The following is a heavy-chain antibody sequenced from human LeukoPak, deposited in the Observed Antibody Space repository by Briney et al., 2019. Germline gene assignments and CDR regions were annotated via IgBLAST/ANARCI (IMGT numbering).Heavy chain of an antibody. V-gene: IGHV4-38-2*01. CDR3: ARLSYDYVWGSYRYDAYFDY. D-gene: IGHD3-16*02. CDR2: IYHSGST. Sequence: SETLSLTCAVSGYSISSGYYWGWIRQPPGKGLEWIGSIYHSGSTYYNPSLKSRVTISVDTSKNQLSLKLSSVTAADTAVYYCARLSYDYVWGSYRYDAYFDYWGQGTLVTVSS. J-gene: IGHJ4*02. CDR1: GYSISSGYY.